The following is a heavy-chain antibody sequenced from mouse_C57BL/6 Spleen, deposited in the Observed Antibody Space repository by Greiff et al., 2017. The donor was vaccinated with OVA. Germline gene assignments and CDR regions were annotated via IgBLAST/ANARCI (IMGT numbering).Heavy chain of an antibody. J-gene: IGHJ4*01. D-gene: IGHD1-1*01. CDR3: AIYYYGSSYYYAMDY. CDR1: GFTFSDYG. V-gene: IGHV5-17*01. CDR2: ISSGSSTI. Sequence: EVKLVESGGGLVKPGGSLKLSCAASGFTFSDYGMHWVRQAPEKGLEWVAYISSGSSTIYYADTVKGRFTISRDNAKNTLFLQMTSLRYEDTAMYYCAIYYYGSSYYYAMDYWGQGTSVTVSS.